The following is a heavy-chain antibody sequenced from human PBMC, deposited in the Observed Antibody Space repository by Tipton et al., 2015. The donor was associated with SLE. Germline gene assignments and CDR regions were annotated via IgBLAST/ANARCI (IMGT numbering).Heavy chain of an antibody. D-gene: IGHD4-11*01. V-gene: IGHV4-30-4*01. CDR3: AREGADYSNYPYFDY. CDR2: IYYSGNT. J-gene: IGHJ4*02. Sequence: TLSLTCTVSGGSITSGDYYWSWIRQPPGKGLGWIGYIYYSGNTYYNPSLKSRVTISVDTSKNQFSLKLTSVTAADTAVYYCAREGADYSNYPYFDYWGQGTLVTVSS. CDR1: GGSITSGDYY.